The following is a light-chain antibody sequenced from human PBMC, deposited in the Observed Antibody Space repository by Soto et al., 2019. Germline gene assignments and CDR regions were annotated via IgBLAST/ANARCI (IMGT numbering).Light chain of an antibody. CDR1: HSISSW. Sequence: DIQMTQSPSTLSASVGDRVTITCRASHSISSWLAWYQQKPGKAPKLLIYDASSLESGVPSRFSGSGSGRDFALTICSLQHNDFPTYYCQLDHSYSSLRFGPWTKVEIQ. J-gene: IGKJ1*01. CDR3: QLDHSYSSLR. CDR2: DAS. V-gene: IGKV1-5*01.